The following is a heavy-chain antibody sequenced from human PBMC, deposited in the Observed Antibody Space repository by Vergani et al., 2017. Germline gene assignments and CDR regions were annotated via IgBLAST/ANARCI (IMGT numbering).Heavy chain of an antibody. CDR2: ISSSGSTI. CDR3: AREESGSYSAGSPPVAIDY. Sequence: EVQLLESGGGLVQPGGSLRLSCAASGFTFSSYAMSWVRQAPGKGLEWVSYISSSGSTIYYADSVKGRFTISRDNAKNSLYLQMNSLRAEDTAVYYCAREESGSYSAGSPPVAIDYWGQGTLVTVSS. J-gene: IGHJ4*02. D-gene: IGHD1-26*01. V-gene: IGHV3-48*04. CDR1: GFTFSSYA.